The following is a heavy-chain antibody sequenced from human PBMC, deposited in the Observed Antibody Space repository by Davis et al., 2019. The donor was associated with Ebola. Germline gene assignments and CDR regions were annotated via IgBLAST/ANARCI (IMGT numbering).Heavy chain of an antibody. Sequence: GESLKISCAASGFTFGDSYMTWIRQAPGKGLEWISYISSSGSTIYYANSVKVRFIISRDNSKNTLYLQMGSLRAEDMAVYYCARGALVATIKYNWFDPWGQGTLVTVSS. CDR1: GFTFGDSY. V-gene: IGHV3-11*04. D-gene: IGHD5-12*01. CDR3: ARGALVATIKYNWFDP. CDR2: ISSSGSTI. J-gene: IGHJ5*02.